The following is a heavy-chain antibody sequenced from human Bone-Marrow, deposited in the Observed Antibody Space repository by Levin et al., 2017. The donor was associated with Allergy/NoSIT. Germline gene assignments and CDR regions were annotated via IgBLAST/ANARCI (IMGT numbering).Heavy chain of an antibody. CDR3: VRPAEAENSGYDGLFNF. CDR2: INHSGTA. CDR1: GGSFSGYY. J-gene: IGHJ4*02. D-gene: IGHD5-12*01. Sequence: GSLRLSCAVYGGSFSGYYYSWIRQSPGKGLEWIGEINHSGTANYNPSLKSRVTMSLDTSKNQVSLKLTSVTAADTGVYYCVRPAEAENSGYDGLFNFWGQGTLVAVSS. V-gene: IGHV4-34*01.